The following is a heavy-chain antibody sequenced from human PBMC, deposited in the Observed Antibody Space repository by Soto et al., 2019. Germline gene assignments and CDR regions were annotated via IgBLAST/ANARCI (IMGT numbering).Heavy chain of an antibody. Sequence: LSLTCCVSRSFINSGGFYYSWIRQPPGKGLEWLGYIFHSGSTLYTPSLRGRLTLSADTSRNQLSLHLTSVTAADTAVYYCVRGGIAGHWFDPWGQGILVTVSX. CDR3: VRGGIAGHWFDP. J-gene: IGHJ5*02. CDR2: IFHSGST. CDR1: RSFINSGGFY. V-gene: IGHV4-31*03. D-gene: IGHD2-15*01.